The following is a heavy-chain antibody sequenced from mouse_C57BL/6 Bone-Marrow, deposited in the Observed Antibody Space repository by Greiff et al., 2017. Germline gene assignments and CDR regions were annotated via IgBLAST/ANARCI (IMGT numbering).Heavy chain of an antibody. Sequence: QVTLKVSGPGILQPSQTLSLTCSFSGFSLSTFGMGVGWIRQPSGKGLEWLAHIWWDDDKYYNQALKSRLTISKDTSKNQVFLKIANVDTADTATYYCARKLTTVVATDWYFDVWGTGTTVTVSS. CDR3: ARKLTTVVATDWYFDV. V-gene: IGHV8-8*01. J-gene: IGHJ1*03. CDR1: GFSLSTFGMG. CDR2: IWWDDDK. D-gene: IGHD1-1*01.